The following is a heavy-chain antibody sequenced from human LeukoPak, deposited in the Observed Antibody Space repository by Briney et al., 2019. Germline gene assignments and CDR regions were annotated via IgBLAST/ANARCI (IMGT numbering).Heavy chain of an antibody. CDR3: AKAGGVAATYRPDH. CDR1: GFTFTSYA. V-gene: IGHV3-30-3*01. CDR2: ISYDGTNK. D-gene: IGHD6-19*01. J-gene: IGHJ4*02. Sequence: PGGSLRLSCAASGFTFTSYAMHWVRQAPGKGLEWVAVISYDGTNKYYADSVKGRFTISRDNSKNTLYLQMNSLRPEDTAVFYCAKAGGVAATYRPDHWGQGTLVTVSS.